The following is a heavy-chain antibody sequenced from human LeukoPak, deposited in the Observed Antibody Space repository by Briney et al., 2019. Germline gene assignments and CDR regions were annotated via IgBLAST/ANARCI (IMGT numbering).Heavy chain of an antibody. CDR2: INPNSGGT. CDR1: GYSFTDYY. CDR3: ARADRLHGGPYLIGP. J-gene: IGHJ5*02. D-gene: IGHD2-21*01. Sequence: ASVKVSCKASGYSFTDYYMHWVRQASGQGLEWMGWINPNSGGTNSAQKFQSRVTMTRDTSITTVYMEVSWLTSDDTAIYYCARADRLHGGPYLIGPWGQGALVTVSS. V-gene: IGHV1-2*02.